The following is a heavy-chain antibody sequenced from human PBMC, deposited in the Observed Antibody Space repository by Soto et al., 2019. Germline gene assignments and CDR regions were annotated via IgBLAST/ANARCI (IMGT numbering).Heavy chain of an antibody. V-gene: IGHV1-8*01. Sequence: QVQLAQSGAEVKKPGASVKVSCNASGYTFTSYDINWVRQATGQGLEWMGWMNPNSGNTGYAQKFQGRVTMTRNTSIGTAYMELSSLRSEDTAVYYCAIGQLASSGREYFQHWGQGTLVTVSS. D-gene: IGHD6-19*01. J-gene: IGHJ1*01. CDR2: MNPNSGNT. CDR1: GYTFTSYD. CDR3: AIGQLASSGREYFQH.